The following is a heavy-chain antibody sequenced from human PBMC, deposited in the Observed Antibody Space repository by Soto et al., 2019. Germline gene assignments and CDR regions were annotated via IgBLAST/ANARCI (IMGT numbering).Heavy chain of an antibody. CDR1: GGSFSGYY. V-gene: IGHV4-34*01. D-gene: IGHD2-15*01. CDR2: INHSGST. J-gene: IGHJ4*02. CDR3: ALTVVAAYQFDY. Sequence: SETLSLTCAVYGGSFSGYYWSWIRQPPGKGLEWIGEINHSGSTDYNPSLKSRVTISVDTSKNQFSLKLSSVTAADTAVYYCALTVVAAYQFDYWGQGTLVTVSS.